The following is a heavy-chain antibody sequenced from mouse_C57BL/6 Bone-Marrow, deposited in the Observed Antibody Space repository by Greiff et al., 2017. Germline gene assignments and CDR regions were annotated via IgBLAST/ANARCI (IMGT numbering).Heavy chain of an antibody. J-gene: IGHJ4*01. CDR2: INPNNGGT. CDR1: GYTFTDYY. CDR3: ARAYYGSSPYAMDY. V-gene: IGHV1-26*01. Sequence: VQLQQSGPELVKPGASVKISCKASGYTFTDYYMNWVKQSHGKSLEWIGDINPNNGGTSYNQQFKGKATLTVDKFSSTAYMELRSLTSEDSAVYYCARAYYGSSPYAMDYWGQGTSVTVSS. D-gene: IGHD1-1*01.